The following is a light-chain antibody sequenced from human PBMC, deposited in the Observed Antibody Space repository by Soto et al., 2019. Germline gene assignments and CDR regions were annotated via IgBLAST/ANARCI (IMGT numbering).Light chain of an antibody. CDR2: SAS. Sequence: AIQMNQSPSSLSASAGDRVTITCRASQDIGTYLVWYQQKPGKAPNLLIYSASTLHSGGPSRFSGSGAGTVFPLTISSLQSEDSATYYCQQYFKLRTFGQGIKVEVK. J-gene: IGKJ1*01. V-gene: IGKV1-8*01. CDR3: QQYFKLRT. CDR1: QDIGTY.